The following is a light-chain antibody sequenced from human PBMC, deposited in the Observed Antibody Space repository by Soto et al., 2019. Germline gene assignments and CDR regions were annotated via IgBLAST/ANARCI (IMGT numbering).Light chain of an antibody. CDR1: DIGSKT. V-gene: IGLV3-21*01. J-gene: IGLJ3*02. Sequence: SYELTQPPSVSVAPGKTATITCGGDDIGSKTVHWYRQKPGQAPVLVIYYDSDRAPGIPERISGSNSGNTATLTITRVEGGDEADSYCQVRESSTDYWVFGGGTKVTVL. CDR2: YDS. CDR3: QVRESSTDYWV.